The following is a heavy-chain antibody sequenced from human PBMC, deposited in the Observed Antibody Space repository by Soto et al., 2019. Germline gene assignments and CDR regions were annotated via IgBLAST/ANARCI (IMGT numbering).Heavy chain of an antibody. CDR1: GFTFSSYA. Sequence: GGSLRLSCAASGFTFSSYAMSWVRQAPGKGLEWVSAISGSGGSTYYADSVKGRFTISRDNSKNTLYLQMNSLRAEDTAVYYCANERDGPGQWLVKREDYWGQGTLVTVSS. CDR3: ANERDGPGQWLVKREDY. J-gene: IGHJ4*02. D-gene: IGHD6-19*01. CDR2: ISGSGGST. V-gene: IGHV3-23*01.